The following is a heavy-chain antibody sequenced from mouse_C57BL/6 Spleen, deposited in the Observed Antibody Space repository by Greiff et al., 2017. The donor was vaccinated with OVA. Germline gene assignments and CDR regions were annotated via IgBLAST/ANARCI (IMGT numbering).Heavy chain of an antibody. V-gene: IGHV14-4*01. D-gene: IGHD2-1*01. CDR1: GFNIKDDY. CDR3: TTEGNYVSLFAY. J-gene: IGHJ3*01. Sequence: EVQLMESGAELVRPGASVKLSCTASGFNIKDDYMHWVQQRPEQGLEWIGWIDPENGDTEYASKFQGKATITEDTSSNTAYLQLSSLTSEDTAVYYCTTEGNYVSLFAYWGQGTLVTVSA. CDR2: IDPENGDT.